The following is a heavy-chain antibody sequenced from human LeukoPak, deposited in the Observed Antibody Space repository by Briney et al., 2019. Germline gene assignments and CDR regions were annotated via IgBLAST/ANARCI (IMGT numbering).Heavy chain of an antibody. CDR3: VRAGYTSGWFLDD. Sequence: GGSLRLSCAASGFTFRPYAFHWVRQAPGKGLEYVSAINTDEGSTYYAESVRGRFTISRDNSRNTLYLQMGTLRIEDTAVYYCVRAGYTSGWFLDDWGQGTLVTVSS. D-gene: IGHD6-19*01. CDR2: INTDEGST. V-gene: IGHV3-64*02. CDR1: GFTFRPYA. J-gene: IGHJ4*02.